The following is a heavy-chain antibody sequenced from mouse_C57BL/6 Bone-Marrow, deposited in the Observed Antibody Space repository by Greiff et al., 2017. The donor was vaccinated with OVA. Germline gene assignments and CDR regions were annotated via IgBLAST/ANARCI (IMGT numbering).Heavy chain of an antibody. Sequence: VHVKQSGPELVKPGASVKIPCKASGYTFTDYNMDWVKQSHGKSLEWIGDINPNNGGTIYNQKFKGKATLTVDKSSSTAYMELRSLTSEDTAVYYCARGGDGSSWYFDVWGTGTTVTVSS. V-gene: IGHV1-18*01. D-gene: IGHD2-3*01. CDR3: ARGGDGSSWYFDV. J-gene: IGHJ1*03. CDR2: INPNNGGT. CDR1: GYTFTDYN.